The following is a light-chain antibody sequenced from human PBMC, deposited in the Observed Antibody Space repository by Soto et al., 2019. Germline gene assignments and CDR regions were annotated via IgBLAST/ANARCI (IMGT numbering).Light chain of an antibody. Sequence: IQMTQSPSSLSAIAGDRVTIACLASQDIGNDLGWYQQMPGKAPKLLIFAASTLQSGVSSRFSGSGSGTHFTLTIGNLQPEDAATYYCLHDHTYPWTFGQGTKVDIK. CDR3: LHDHTYPWT. CDR2: AAS. V-gene: IGKV1-6*01. J-gene: IGKJ1*01. CDR1: QDIGND.